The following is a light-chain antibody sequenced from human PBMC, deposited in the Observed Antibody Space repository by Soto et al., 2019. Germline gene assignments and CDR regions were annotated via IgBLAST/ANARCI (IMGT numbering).Light chain of an antibody. Sequence: DIQLTQSPSFLSASVGDRVTITCRASQGINIFLAWFQQKPGKAPNLLISAASTLQSGVPSRFSGSGSETEFTLTVISLQPEDSATYYCQLRNSYPRTFGQGTKVDIK. CDR2: AAS. CDR1: QGINIF. J-gene: IGKJ2*01. CDR3: QLRNSYPRT. V-gene: IGKV1-9*01.